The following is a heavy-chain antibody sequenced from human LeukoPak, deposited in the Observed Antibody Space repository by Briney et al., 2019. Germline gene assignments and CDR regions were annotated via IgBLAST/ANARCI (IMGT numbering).Heavy chain of an antibody. J-gene: IGHJ5*02. Sequence: ASVKVSCKASGYTFTGYYMLGVRQAPGQGLKWMGWIQPNRGGTNYAQKFQGRVTMTSDTSISTAYMELSRLGSDATAVYYCARVRQGVIMSWGEGTLVTLSP. CDR3: ARVRQGVIMS. CDR2: IQPNRGGT. D-gene: IGHD3-10*01. CDR1: GYTFTGYY. V-gene: IGHV1-2*02.